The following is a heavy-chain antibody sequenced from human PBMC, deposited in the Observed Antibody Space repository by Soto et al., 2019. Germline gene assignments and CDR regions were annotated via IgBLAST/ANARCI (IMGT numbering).Heavy chain of an antibody. CDR2: MNPNSGYT. J-gene: IGHJ6*03. V-gene: IGHV1-8*02. D-gene: IGHD3-10*01. CDR1: GYTFTSHE. Sequence: ASVKVSCKASGYTFTSHEISWLRQAAGQGLEWMGWMNPNSGYTGYAQKFQDRVTMTRNTSINTADIEVCSLRSVETAVYYCAGGTGSGILSPNYYYMDLWGQGTTVTVSS. CDR3: AGGTGSGILSPNYYYMDL.